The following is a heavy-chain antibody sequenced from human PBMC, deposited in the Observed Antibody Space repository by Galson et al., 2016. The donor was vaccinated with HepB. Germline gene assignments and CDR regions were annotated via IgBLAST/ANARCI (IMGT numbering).Heavy chain of an antibody. CDR3: ACPTGVSNNYYGWFDP. J-gene: IGHJ5*02. Sequence: SLRLPCAASGFNFGDYAVSWFSQPPGKGPEWVSLISSSVYGATTEYAAYVRGRFTISRDDSKDIAYLHVTSLTIEDTALCYCACPTGVSNNYYGWFDPWGQGTLVTVSS. CDR1: GFNFGDYA. V-gene: IGHV3-49*03. D-gene: IGHD4-17*01. CDR2: ISSSVYGATT.